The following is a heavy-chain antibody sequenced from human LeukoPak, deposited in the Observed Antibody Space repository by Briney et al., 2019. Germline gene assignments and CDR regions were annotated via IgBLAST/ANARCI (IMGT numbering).Heavy chain of an antibody. J-gene: IGHJ4*02. Sequence: SETLSLTCTVSGGSISSYYWSWIRQPPGKGLEWIGYIYYSGSTNYNPSLKSRVTISVDTSKNQFSLKLSSVTAADTAVYYCARHHQLCRGGDCYFDFWGQGTLVTVSS. D-gene: IGHD2-21*02. CDR3: ARHHQLCRGGDCYFDF. CDR2: IYYSGST. V-gene: IGHV4-59*01. CDR1: GGSISSYY.